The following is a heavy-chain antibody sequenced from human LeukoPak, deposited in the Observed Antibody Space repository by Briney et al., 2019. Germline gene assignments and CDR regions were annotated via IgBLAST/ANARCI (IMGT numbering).Heavy chain of an antibody. CDR2: IYHSGIT. CDR1: GGSISSGDYY. Sequence: PSETLSLTCTVSGGSISSGDYYWSWIRQPPGKGLEWIGYIYHSGITNCNPSLKSRVTISIDTSKNQFSLKLRSVTAADTAVYYCASLDDVVTAMAHRYWGQGTLVTVSS. J-gene: IGHJ4*02. D-gene: IGHD5-18*01. V-gene: IGHV4-61*08. CDR3: ASLDDVVTAMAHRY.